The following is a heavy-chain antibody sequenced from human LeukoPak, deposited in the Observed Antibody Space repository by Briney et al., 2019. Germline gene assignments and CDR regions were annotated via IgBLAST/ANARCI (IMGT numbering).Heavy chain of an antibody. V-gene: IGHV3-23*01. D-gene: IGHD2-2*01. CDR3: AKDRDCSGTSCPSHFDY. CDR1: GFTFSSYA. CDR2: ISGSGGST. Sequence: GGSLRLSCAASGFTFSSYAMSWVRQAPGKGLEWVSAISGSGGSTYYADSVKGRYTISRDNSKNTLYLQMNSLRAEDTAVYYCAKDRDCSGTSCPSHFDYWGQGTLVTVSS. J-gene: IGHJ4*02.